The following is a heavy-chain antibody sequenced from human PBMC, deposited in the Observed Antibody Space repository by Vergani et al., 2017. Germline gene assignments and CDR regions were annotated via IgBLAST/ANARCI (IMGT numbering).Heavy chain of an antibody. CDR1: GFTFSSYA. Sequence: EVQLVESGGGLVKPGGSLRLYCAASGFTFSSYAMSWVRQAPGKGLEWVSAISGSGGSTYYADSVKGRFTISRDNSKNTLYLQMNSLRAEDTAVYYCAKDLKAAAGKYWYFDLWGRGTLVAVSS. CDR2: ISGSGGST. CDR3: AKDLKAAAGKYWYFDL. D-gene: IGHD6-13*01. V-gene: IGHV3-23*04. J-gene: IGHJ2*01.